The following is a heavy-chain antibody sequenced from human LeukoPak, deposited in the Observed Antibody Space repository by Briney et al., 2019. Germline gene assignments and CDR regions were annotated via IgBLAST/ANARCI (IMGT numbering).Heavy chain of an antibody. CDR2: ISSSGGTI. V-gene: IGHV3-48*03. CDR3: ARGGNWFDP. J-gene: IGHJ5*02. Sequence: GGSLRLSCAASRFTFSSYEMNWVRQAPGKGLECVSYISSSGGTISYADSVKGRFTISRDNAKNALYLQMNSLRAEDTANYYCARGGNWFDPWGQGTLVTVSS. CDR1: RFTFSSYE. D-gene: IGHD3-16*01.